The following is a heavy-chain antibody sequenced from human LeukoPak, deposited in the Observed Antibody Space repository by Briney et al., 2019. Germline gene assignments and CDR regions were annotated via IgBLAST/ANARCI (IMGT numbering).Heavy chain of an antibody. Sequence: GASVKVSCKASGYTFTGYYMHWVRQAPGQGLEWMGWINPNSGGTNYAQKFQGRVTMTRDTSISTAYMELSRLRSDDTAVYYCARDLSSSSESAFDIWGQGTMVTVSS. CDR2: INPNSGGT. CDR3: ARDLSSSSESAFDI. D-gene: IGHD6-6*01. J-gene: IGHJ3*02. V-gene: IGHV1-2*02. CDR1: GYTFTGYY.